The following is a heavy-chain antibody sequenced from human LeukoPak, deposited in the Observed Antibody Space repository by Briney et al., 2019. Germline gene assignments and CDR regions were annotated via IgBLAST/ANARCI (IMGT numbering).Heavy chain of an antibody. Sequence: PSQTLSLTCTVSGGSISSGGYYWSWIRQHPGKGLEWIGYIYYSGSTYYNPSLKSRVTISVDTSKKQFFLRLSSVTAADTAIYYCAMYDSFFDYCGQGTLVTVSS. V-gene: IGHV4-31*03. D-gene: IGHD1-1*01. CDR1: GGSISSGGYY. CDR3: AMYDSFFDY. CDR2: IYYSGST. J-gene: IGHJ4*02.